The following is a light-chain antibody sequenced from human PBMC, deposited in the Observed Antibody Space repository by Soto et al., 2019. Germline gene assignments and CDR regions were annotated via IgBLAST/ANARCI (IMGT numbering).Light chain of an antibody. V-gene: IGKV3-20*01. Sequence: EIVLTQSPATLSLSPGERATLSCRASQSVSSSYLAWYQQKPGQAPRRLIFGASIRATGIPDRFSGSGSGTDFTLTISGLEPEDFAVYYCQQYGSSPSTFGQGTKVDI. CDR1: QSVSSSY. J-gene: IGKJ1*01. CDR2: GAS. CDR3: QQYGSSPST.